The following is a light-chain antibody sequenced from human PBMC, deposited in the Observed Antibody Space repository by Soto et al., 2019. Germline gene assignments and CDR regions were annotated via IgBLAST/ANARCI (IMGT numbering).Light chain of an antibody. V-gene: IGKV1-9*01. J-gene: IGKJ2*01. CDR3: QQLNTYPYT. CDR2: AAS. CDR1: QGINSH. Sequence: DIQLTQSPSFLSASVGDRVTLTCRASQGINSHLAWFQQKPGKAPNLLIYAASALQSGVPSRFSSSGSGTEFTLTISSLQPEDFATYYCQQLNTYPYTFGQGTKLEIK.